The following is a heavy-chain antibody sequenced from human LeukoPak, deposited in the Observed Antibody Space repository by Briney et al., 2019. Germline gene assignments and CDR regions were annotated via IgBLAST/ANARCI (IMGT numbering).Heavy chain of an antibody. V-gene: IGHV3-74*01. Sequence: PGGSLRLSCAAYGFTFSNFWMHWVRQAPGKGLVRVSRIDSDESISNYADSVKGRFTISRDNAKNTLYLQMSSLRAEDTAVYYCARDGGPSQGGDSHYYYYYMDVWGKGTTVTVSS. D-gene: IGHD3-16*01. CDR1: GFTFSNFW. CDR2: IDSDESIS. J-gene: IGHJ6*03. CDR3: ARDGGPSQGGDSHYYYYYMDV.